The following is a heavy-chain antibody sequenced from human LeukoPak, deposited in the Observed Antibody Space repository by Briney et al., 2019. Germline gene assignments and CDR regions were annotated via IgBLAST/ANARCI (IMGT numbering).Heavy chain of an antibody. CDR3: ARGGGIAVAGNRFDP. D-gene: IGHD6-19*01. V-gene: IGHV1-2*02. Sequence: ASVKVSCKASGYTFTGYYMHWVRQAPGQGLEWMGWINPNSGGTNYAQKFQGRVTMTRDTSISTAYMELSRLRSDDTAVYYCARGGGIAVAGNRFDPWGQGTLVTVSS. CDR2: INPNSGGT. CDR1: GYTFTGYY. J-gene: IGHJ5*02.